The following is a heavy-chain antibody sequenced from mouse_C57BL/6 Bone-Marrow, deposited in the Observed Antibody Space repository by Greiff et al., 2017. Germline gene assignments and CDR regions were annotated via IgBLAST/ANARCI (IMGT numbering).Heavy chain of an antibody. CDR2: ISSGSSTI. CDR1: GFTFSDYG. J-gene: IGHJ4*01. Sequence: EVQLVESGGGLVKPGGSLKLSCAASGFTFSDYGMHWVRQAPEKGLEWVAYISSGSSTIYYADTVKGRITISRDNAKNTLFLQMTSLRSEDTAMYYCARRDYGSRYAMDYWGQGTSVTVSS. CDR3: ARRDYGSRYAMDY. D-gene: IGHD1-1*01. V-gene: IGHV5-17*01.